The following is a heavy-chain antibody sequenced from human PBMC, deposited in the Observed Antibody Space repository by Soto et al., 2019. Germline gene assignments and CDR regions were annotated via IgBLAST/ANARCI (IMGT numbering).Heavy chain of an antibody. J-gene: IGHJ4*02. CDR1: GFTFSSYG. D-gene: IGHD3-9*01. CDR2: ISYDGSNK. V-gene: IGHV3-30*18. CDR3: AKSGYFDWLLYM. Sequence: GGSLRLSCAASGFTFSSYGMHWVRQAPGKGLEWVAVISYDGSNKYYADSVKGRFTISRDNSKNTLYLQMNSLRAEDTAVYYCAKSGYFDWLLYMWGQGTLVTVSS.